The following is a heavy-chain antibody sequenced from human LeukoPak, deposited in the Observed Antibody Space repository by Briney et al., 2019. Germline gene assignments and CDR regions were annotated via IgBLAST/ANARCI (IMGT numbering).Heavy chain of an antibody. J-gene: IGHJ4*02. CDR3: AREPYSSSSGLPGAYFDY. Sequence: SVKVSCEASGGTFSSYAISWVRQAPGQGLEWMGGIIPIFGTANYAQKFQGRVTITADKSTSTAYMELSSLRSEDTAVYYCAREPYSSSSGLPGAYFDYWGQGTLVTVSS. CDR2: IIPIFGTA. CDR1: GGTFSSYA. V-gene: IGHV1-69*06. D-gene: IGHD6-6*01.